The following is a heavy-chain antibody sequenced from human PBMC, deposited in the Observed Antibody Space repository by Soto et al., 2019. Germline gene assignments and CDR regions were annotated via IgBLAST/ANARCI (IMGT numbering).Heavy chain of an antibody. CDR1: GGTFSSYA. V-gene: IGHV1-69*13. Sequence: GASVTVSCKASGGTFSSYAISWVRQAPGQGLEWMGGIIPIFGTANYAQKFQGRVTITADESTSTAYMELSSLRSEDTAVYYCARDSGGSYLFDYWGQGTLVTVSS. D-gene: IGHD2-15*01. CDR3: ARDSGGSYLFDY. J-gene: IGHJ4*02. CDR2: IIPIFGTA.